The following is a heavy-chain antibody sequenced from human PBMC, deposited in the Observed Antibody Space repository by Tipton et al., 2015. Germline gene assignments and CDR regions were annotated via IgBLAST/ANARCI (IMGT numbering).Heavy chain of an antibody. CDR1: GGSFSGYY. V-gene: IGHV4-34*01. CDR2: LSYSGKT. Sequence: TLSLTCAVYGGSFSGYYWNWIRQPPGKGLEWIGSLSYSGKTDYNPPLRSRVTISVDTSKNQFSLRLSSVTAADTAVYYCARSLFPETAGLENWFDPWGQGTLVTVSS. D-gene: IGHD6-13*01. CDR3: ARSLFPETAGLENWFDP. J-gene: IGHJ5*02.